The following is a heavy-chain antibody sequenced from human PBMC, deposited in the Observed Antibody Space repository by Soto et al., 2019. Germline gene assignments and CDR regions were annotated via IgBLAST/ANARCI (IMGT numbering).Heavy chain of an antibody. CDR1: GFTFSSYW. D-gene: IGHD4-17*01. CDR2: IKQDGSEK. V-gene: IGHV3-7*01. J-gene: IGHJ6*02. Sequence: GGSLRLSCAASGFTFSSYWMSWVRQAPGKGLEWVANIKQDGSEKYYVDSVKGRFTISRDNAKNSLYLQMNSLRAEDTAVYYCARDTVSYGDYYYYYGMDVWRQGTTVTVSS. CDR3: ARDTVSYGDYYYYYGMDV.